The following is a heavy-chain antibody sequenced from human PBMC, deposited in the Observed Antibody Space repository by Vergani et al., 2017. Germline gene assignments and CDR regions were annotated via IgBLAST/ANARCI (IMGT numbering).Heavy chain of an antibody. D-gene: IGHD4-17*01. J-gene: IGHJ3*02. V-gene: IGHV3-15*01. CDR2: IKSKTDGGTT. Sequence: EVQLLESGGGLVQPGGSLRLSCAASGFTFSNAWMSWVRQAPGKGLEWVGRIKSKTDGGTTDYSAPVKGRFTISRDDSKNTLYLQMNSLKTEDTAVYXCTTDAPVTTSFVAFDIWGQGTMVTVSS. CDR1: GFTFSNAW. CDR3: TTDAPVTTSFVAFDI.